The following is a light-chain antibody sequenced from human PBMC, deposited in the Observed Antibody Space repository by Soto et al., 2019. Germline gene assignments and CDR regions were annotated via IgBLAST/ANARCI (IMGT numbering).Light chain of an antibody. Sequence: DIQMTQSPSSLSASLGDRVTITCRASQSISSYLNWYQQKPGKAPKLLIYAASSLQRGVPSRFSGSGSGTDFILTIGSLQPEDVATYYCQQSYSPPPITFGQGTRLEIK. CDR2: AAS. J-gene: IGKJ5*01. V-gene: IGKV1-39*01. CDR1: QSISSY. CDR3: QQSYSPPPIT.